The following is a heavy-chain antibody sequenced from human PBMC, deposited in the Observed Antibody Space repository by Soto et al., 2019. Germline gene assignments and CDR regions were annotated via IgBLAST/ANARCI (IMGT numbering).Heavy chain of an antibody. J-gene: IGHJ6*02. CDR3: AKDLARDIVVVPFGNSYGMDV. CDR1: GYTFTHFY. Sequence: GASVKVSCKASGYTFTHFYITWVRQAPGQGLEWMGGIIPIFGTAKYAQKFQGRVTITADESTSTAYMVLSSLRSQDTAVYYCAKDLARDIVVVPFGNSYGMDVWGQGTTVTVSS. V-gene: IGHV1-69*13. D-gene: IGHD2-2*01. CDR2: IIPIFGTA.